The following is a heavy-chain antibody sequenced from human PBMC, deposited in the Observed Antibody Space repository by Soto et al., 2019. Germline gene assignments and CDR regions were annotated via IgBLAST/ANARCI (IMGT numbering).Heavy chain of an antibody. J-gene: IGHJ5*02. D-gene: IGHD2-8*02. Sequence: GGSLRLSCLASGFSLSRYGVHWIRQAPGKGLEWVAGLWANGFTTSYRDSVKGRFTISRDTPENRVYLEMNSLGAEDTAVYYCARDLWSWSLLIDPWGKGTLVTVSS. V-gene: IGHV3-33*01. CDR2: LWANGFTT. CDR3: ARDLWSWSLLIDP. CDR1: GFSLSRYG.